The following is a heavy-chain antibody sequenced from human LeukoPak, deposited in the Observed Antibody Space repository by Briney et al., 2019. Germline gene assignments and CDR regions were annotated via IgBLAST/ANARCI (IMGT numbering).Heavy chain of an antibody. J-gene: IGHJ1*01. CDR2: IWYDGSNK. CDR1: GFTFSSHG. Sequence: GGSLRLSCAASGFTFSSHGMHWVRQAPGKGLEWVAFIWYDGSNKYYGDSVKGRFTISRDNSKNTLYLQMNGLRAEDTAVYYCAQGQQLGAEYFQHWDQGTLVTVSS. D-gene: IGHD6-13*01. V-gene: IGHV3-30*02. CDR3: AQGQQLGAEYFQH.